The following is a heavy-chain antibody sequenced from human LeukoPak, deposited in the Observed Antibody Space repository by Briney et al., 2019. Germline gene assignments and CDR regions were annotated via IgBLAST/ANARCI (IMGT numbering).Heavy chain of an antibody. CDR3: ARVRIGQQLDKYYYYAMDV. Sequence: APVKVSCKASGYTFTDYYMHWVRQAPGQGLEWMGWINPNGGGTNYAQKFQGRVTMTTDTSISTAYMEVSRLRSDDTAVYYCARVRIGQQLDKYYYYAMDVWGQGTTVTVSS. V-gene: IGHV1-2*02. CDR1: GYTFTDYY. CDR2: INPNGGGT. D-gene: IGHD6-13*01. J-gene: IGHJ6*02.